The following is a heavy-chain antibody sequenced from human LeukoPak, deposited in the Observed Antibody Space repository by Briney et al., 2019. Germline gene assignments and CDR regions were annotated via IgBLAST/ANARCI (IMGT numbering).Heavy chain of an antibody. D-gene: IGHD2-2*01. V-gene: IGHV3-66*02. CDR3: ARDRYCSSTSCSFDY. J-gene: IGHJ4*02. Sequence: PGGSLRLSCAASGFTFSNNWMHWVRQAPGKGLEWVSVIYSGGSTYYADSVKGRFTISRDNSKNTLYLQMNSLRAEDTAVYYCARDRYCSSTSCSFDYWGQGTLVTVSS. CDR2: IYSGGST. CDR1: GFTFSNNW.